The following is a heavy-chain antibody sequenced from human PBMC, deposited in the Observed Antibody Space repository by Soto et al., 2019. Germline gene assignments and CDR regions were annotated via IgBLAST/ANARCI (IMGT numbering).Heavy chain of an antibody. V-gene: IGHV1-18*01. CDR1: GYTFSDYG. CDR2: INTFNGNT. Sequence: QVHLVQSESEVKMPGASVKVSCKTSGYTFSDYGVSWVRQAPGQGLEWMGWINTFNGNTKYAQKFQGRVTFRIDTSTRTVFLELTSRNFDDAGVYYCARGFIPENYWGQGNRVTVSS. J-gene: IGHJ4*02. CDR3: ARGFIPENY. D-gene: IGHD2-2*01.